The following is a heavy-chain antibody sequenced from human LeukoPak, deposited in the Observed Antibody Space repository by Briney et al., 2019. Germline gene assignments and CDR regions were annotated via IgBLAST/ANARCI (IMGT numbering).Heavy chain of an antibody. CDR2: MSGRGNIT. J-gene: IGHJ4*02. D-gene: IGHD5-24*01. Sequence: GGSLSLSCAASGFTFSSYAMSWVRQAPGKGLEWVSAMSGRGNITNYVDSVKGRFTISRDNSKNTLYLQMNSLRAEDTAVYYCAKVADHALQYYFDYWGQGTLVTVSS. V-gene: IGHV3-23*01. CDR3: AKVADHALQYYFDY. CDR1: GFTFSSYA.